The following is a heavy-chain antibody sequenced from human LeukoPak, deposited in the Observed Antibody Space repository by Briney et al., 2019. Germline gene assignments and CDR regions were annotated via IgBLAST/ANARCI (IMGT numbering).Heavy chain of an antibody. CDR1: GYTLTELS. Sequence: ASVKVSCKVSGYTLTELSMHWVRPAPGKGLEWMGGFDPEDGETIYAQKFQGRVTMTEDTSTDTAYMELSSLRSEDTAVYYCATGYCSSTSCWFDPWGQGTLVTVSS. J-gene: IGHJ5*02. D-gene: IGHD2-2*01. CDR2: FDPEDGET. CDR3: ATGYCSSTSCWFDP. V-gene: IGHV1-24*01.